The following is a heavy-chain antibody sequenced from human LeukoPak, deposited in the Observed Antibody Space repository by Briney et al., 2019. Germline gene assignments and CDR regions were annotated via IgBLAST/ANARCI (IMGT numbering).Heavy chain of an antibody. D-gene: IGHD5-18*01. CDR3: ARGRGYSYGLYRSEIDY. CDR2: MNPNSGNT. Sequence: GASVKVSCKASGYTFTSYDINWVRQSTGQGLEWTGWMNPNSGNTGYAQKFQGRVTMTRNTSISTDYMELSSLRSEDTAVYYCARGRGYSYGLYRSEIDYWGQGTLVTVSS. J-gene: IGHJ4*02. V-gene: IGHV1-8*01. CDR1: GYTFTSYD.